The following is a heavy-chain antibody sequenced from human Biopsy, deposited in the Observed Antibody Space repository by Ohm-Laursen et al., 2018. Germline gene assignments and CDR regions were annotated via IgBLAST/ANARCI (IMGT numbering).Heavy chain of an antibody. CDR1: GYTFTGYY. CDR3: ATITRGATRFPFDY. CDR2: INPNSGGT. D-gene: IGHD1-26*01. V-gene: IGHV1-2*02. J-gene: IGHJ4*02. Sequence: ASVKVSCKASGYTFTGYYMHWVRQAPGQGLEWMGWINPNSGGTNYAQKFQGRVTMTRDTSISTAYMELSRLRSDDTAVYYCATITRGATRFPFDYWGQGTLVTISS.